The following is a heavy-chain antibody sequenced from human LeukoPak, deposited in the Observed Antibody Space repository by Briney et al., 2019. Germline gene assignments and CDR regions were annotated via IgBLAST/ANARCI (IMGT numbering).Heavy chain of an antibody. V-gene: IGHV1-2*02. CDR3: ARGGPYDILTGYYNVIDY. CDR2: INPNSGGT. J-gene: IGHJ4*02. CDR1: GYTFTGYY. D-gene: IGHD3-9*01. Sequence: ASVKVPCKASGYTFTGYYMHWVRQAPGQGLEWMGWINPNSGGTNYAQKFQGRVTMTRDTSISTAYMELSRLRSDDTAVYYCARGGPYDILTGYYNVIDYWGQGTLVTVSS.